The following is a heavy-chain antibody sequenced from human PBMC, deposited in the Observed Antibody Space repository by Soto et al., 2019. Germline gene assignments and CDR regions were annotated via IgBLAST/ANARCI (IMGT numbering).Heavy chain of an antibody. J-gene: IGHJ6*02. D-gene: IGHD3-10*01. CDR2: LDGAGGST. CDR3: AAPRDEYGSGVSWFTYGMDV. Sequence: GGSLRLSCLASGFTFSDFAMTWVRHVPGRGLEWVASLDGAGGSTYYAESVRGRFSISRDNSQNTLFLQMKRLTVDDTAIYYCAAPRDEYGSGVSWFTYGMDVWGQGTTVTVSS. CDR1: GFTFSDFA. V-gene: IGHV3-23*01.